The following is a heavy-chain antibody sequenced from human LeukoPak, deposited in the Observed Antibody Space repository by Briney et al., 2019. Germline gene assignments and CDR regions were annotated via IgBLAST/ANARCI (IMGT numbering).Heavy chain of an antibody. CDR3: AKAVDLATISVDI. V-gene: IGHV3-23*01. J-gene: IGHJ3*02. CDR1: GFTFDSYG. Sequence: PGGSLRLSCAASGFTFDSYGMNWVRQAPGKGLEWVSGISGSGVYTYYADSVKGRFTISRDNSKNTLYLVMNSLRVDDTAVYYCAKAVDLATISVDIWGQGTVVTVSS. CDR2: ISGSGVYT. D-gene: IGHD5-24*01.